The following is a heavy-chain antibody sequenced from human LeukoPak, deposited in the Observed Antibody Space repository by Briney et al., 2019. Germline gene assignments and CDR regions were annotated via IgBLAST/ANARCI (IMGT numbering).Heavy chain of an antibody. J-gene: IGHJ4*02. D-gene: IGHD2-2*02. CDR2: ITSGSSTI. V-gene: IGHV3-48*04. CDR1: GFTFDSYS. CDR3: AKSPRYCSSTSCYTHDY. Sequence: GGFLRLSCAASGFTFDSYSMSWVRQAPGKGLEWVSYITSGSSTIYYPDSVKGRFTISRDNAKNSLYLQMNSLRAEDTAVYYCAKSPRYCSSTSCYTHDYWGQGTLVTVSS.